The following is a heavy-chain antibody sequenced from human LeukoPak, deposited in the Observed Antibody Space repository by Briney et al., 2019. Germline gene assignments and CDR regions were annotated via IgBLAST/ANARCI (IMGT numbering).Heavy chain of an antibody. CDR2: FDPEDGET. V-gene: IGHV1-24*01. Sequence: ASVKVSCKVSGYTLTELSMHWVRQAPGKGLEWMGGFDPEDGETIYAQKFQGRVTMTEDTSTDTAYMELSSLRSEDTAVYYCATFRGFWSGYTYYYYGMDVWGQGTTVTVSS. CDR3: ATFRGFWSGYTYYYYGMDV. CDR1: GYTLTELS. J-gene: IGHJ6*02. D-gene: IGHD3-3*01.